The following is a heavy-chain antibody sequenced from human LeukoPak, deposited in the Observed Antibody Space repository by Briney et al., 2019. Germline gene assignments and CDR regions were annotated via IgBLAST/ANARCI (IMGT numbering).Heavy chain of an antibody. CDR2: ISAYNGNT. D-gene: IGHD2-2*02. Sequence: GASVKVSCKASGGTFSSYAISWVRQAPGQGLEWMGWISAYNGNTNYAQKLQGRVTMTTDTSTSTAYMELRSLRSDDTAVYYCARDKDPPATAIPNWFDPWGQGTLVTVSS. CDR1: GGTFSSYA. CDR3: ARDKDPPATAIPNWFDP. V-gene: IGHV1-18*01. J-gene: IGHJ5*02.